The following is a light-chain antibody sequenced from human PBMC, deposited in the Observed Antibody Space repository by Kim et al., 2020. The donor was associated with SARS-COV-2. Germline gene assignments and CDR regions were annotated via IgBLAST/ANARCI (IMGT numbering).Light chain of an antibody. CDR1: QSVNSNY. CDR3: QQYDSSPLT. J-gene: IGKJ4*01. V-gene: IGKV3D-20*01. CDR2: DAS. Sequence: PGETATLSCGASQSVNSNYLAWYQQKPGLAPRPLVYDASSRATGIPDRFSGSGSGTDFTLTISRLEPEDFAVYYCQQYDSSPLTFGGGTKV.